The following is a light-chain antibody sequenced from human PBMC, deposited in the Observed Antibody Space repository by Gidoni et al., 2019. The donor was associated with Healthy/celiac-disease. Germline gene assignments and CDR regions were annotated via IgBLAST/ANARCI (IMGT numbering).Light chain of an antibody. CDR2: GAS. CDR3: QQYNKWPPWT. J-gene: IGKJ1*01. V-gene: IGKV3-15*01. CDR1: QRVSSN. Sequence: EIVMTQSPATLSVSPGERATLSCRASQRVSSNLAWYQQKPGQAPRLLIYGASTRATGIPARFSGSGSGTEFTLTISSLQSEDFAVYSCQQYNKWPPWTFGQGTKVEIK.